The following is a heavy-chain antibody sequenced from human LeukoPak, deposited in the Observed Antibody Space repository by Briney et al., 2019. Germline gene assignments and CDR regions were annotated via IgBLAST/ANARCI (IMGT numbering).Heavy chain of an antibody. D-gene: IGHD6-6*01. J-gene: IGHJ4*02. CDR3: ARDHDPYSSSSLSFDY. Sequence: GASVKVSCKASGGTFSSYAISWVRQAPGQGLEWMGRIIPILGIANYAQKFQGRVTITADKSTSTAYMELSSLRSEDTAVYYCARDHDPYSSSSLSFDYWGQGTLVTVSS. CDR1: GGTFSSYA. CDR2: IIPILGIA. V-gene: IGHV1-69*04.